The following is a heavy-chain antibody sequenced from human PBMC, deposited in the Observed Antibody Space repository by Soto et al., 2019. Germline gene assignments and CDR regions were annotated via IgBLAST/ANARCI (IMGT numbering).Heavy chain of an antibody. CDR2: LSGSGVST. CDR1: GFPFSNYA. Sequence: QLLESGGGLVQPGGSLRLSCVASGFPFSNYAMTWVRQAPGKWLEWVSALSGSGVSTYYADSVMGRFTISRENSKTKVYLPMNSLRDKDTAVYYCAKIVSLFFNDSTGYCPFVYWGQGTLVTVST. CDR3: AKIVSLFFNDSTGYCPFVY. J-gene: IGHJ4*02. V-gene: IGHV3-23*01. D-gene: IGHD3-22*01.